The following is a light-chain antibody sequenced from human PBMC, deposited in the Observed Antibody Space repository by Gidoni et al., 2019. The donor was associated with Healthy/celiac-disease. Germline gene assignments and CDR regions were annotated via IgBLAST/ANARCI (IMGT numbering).Light chain of an antibody. J-gene: IGLJ3*02. Sequence: QSALTQPASVSGSPGQSITISCTGTSSDVGGYTYVSWYQQHPGKAPKLMIYDVSNLPSGVSNRFSCSKSGNTASLTISGLQAENEADYYCSAYTSSSTRVFGGGTKLTVL. CDR3: SAYTSSSTRV. CDR1: SSDVGGYTY. CDR2: DVS. V-gene: IGLV2-14*01.